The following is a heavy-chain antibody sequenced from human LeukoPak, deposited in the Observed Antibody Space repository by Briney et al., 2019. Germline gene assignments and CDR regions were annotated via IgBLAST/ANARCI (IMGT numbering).Heavy chain of an antibody. V-gene: IGHV1-46*01. CDR2: INPSGGST. Sequence: ASVKVSCKASGYTFTTYYMHWVRQAPGQGLQWMGNINPSGGSTNYAQNFQGRVTMTRDTSTSTVYMELSSLRSDDTAVYYCARGGYYYESSGHDYWGQGTLVTVSS. J-gene: IGHJ4*02. D-gene: IGHD3-22*01. CDR1: GYTFTTYY. CDR3: ARGGYYYESSGHDY.